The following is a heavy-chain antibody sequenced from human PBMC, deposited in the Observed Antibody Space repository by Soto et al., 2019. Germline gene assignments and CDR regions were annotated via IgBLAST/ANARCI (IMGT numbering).Heavy chain of an antibody. CDR3: ARDHGIVATMVYYGMDV. CDR1: GYTFTSYA. J-gene: IGHJ6*02. CDR2: INAGNGNT. D-gene: IGHD5-12*01. V-gene: IGHV1-3*01. Sequence: ASVKVSCKASGYTFTSYAMHWVRQAPGQRLEWMGWINAGNGNTKYSQKFQGRVTITRDTSASTAYTELSSLRSEDTAVYYCARDHGIVATMVYYGMDVWGQGTTVTVSS.